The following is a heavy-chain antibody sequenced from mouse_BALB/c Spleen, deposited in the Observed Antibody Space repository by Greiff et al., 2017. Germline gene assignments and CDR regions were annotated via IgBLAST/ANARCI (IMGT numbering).Heavy chain of an antibody. J-gene: IGHJ2*01. Sequence: QVQLQQSGPELVRPGVSVKISCKGSGYTFTDYAMHWVKQSHAKSLEWIGVISTYYGNTNYNQKFKGKATMTVDKSSSTAYMELARLTSEDSAIYYCARGGYGNYVMDYWGQGTTLTVSS. CDR1: GYTFTDYA. D-gene: IGHD2-10*02. V-gene: IGHV1-67*01. CDR2: ISTYYGNT. CDR3: ARGGYGNYVMDY.